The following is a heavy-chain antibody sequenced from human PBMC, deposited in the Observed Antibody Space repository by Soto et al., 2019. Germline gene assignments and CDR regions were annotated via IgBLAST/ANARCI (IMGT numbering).Heavy chain of an antibody. J-gene: IGHJ4*02. CDR2: ISGSGGST. CDR3: AKRPSSGSAPSPFDY. D-gene: IGHD6-19*01. Sequence: ESGGGVVQPGRSLRLSCAASGFTFSSYAMSWVRQAPGKGLEWVSAISGSGGSTYYADSVKGRFTISRDNSKNTLYLQMNSLRAEDTAVYYCAKRPSSGSAPSPFDYWGQGTLVTVSS. V-gene: IGHV3-23*01. CDR1: GFTFSSYA.